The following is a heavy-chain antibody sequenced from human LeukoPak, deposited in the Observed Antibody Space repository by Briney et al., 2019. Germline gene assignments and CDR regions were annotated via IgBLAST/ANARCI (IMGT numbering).Heavy chain of an antibody. D-gene: IGHD1-26*01. CDR2: IYSTGST. V-gene: IGHV4-59*08. J-gene: IGHJ3*02. CDR1: GGSISSYF. Sequence: SETLSLTCAVSGGSISSYFWSWIRQPPGKGLEWIGYIYSTGSTNYNPSLRGRVTISVDTSKNQFSLKLRSVTAADTAVYYCARRGAQPIWGQGTMVTVSS. CDR3: ARRGAQPI.